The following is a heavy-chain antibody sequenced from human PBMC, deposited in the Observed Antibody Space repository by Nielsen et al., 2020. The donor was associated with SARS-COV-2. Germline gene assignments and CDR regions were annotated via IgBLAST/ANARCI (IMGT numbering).Heavy chain of an antibody. CDR1: GYTFSDHF. J-gene: IGHJ4*02. V-gene: IGHV1-2*04. CDR2: INPNTGNT. D-gene: IGHD3-22*01. CDR3: ARRGHDNSGYYWDY. Sequence: ASVKVSCKASGYTFSDHFMYWVRQAPGQGLEWMGWINPNTGNTKYAQKFQDWVTMTRDTSINTAYIELSRLRSDDMAVYFCARRGHDNSGYYWDYWGQGTLVTVSS.